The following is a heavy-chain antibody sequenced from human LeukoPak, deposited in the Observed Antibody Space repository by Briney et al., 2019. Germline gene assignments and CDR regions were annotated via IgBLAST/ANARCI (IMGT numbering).Heavy chain of an antibody. CDR3: ARAHKYSGSYYDY. D-gene: IGHD1-26*01. CDR2: INPNSGGT. CDR1: GYTFTGYY. Sequence: ASVKVSCKASGYTFTGYYMHWVRQAPGQGLEWMGWINPNSGGTNYAQKFQGRVTMTRDTSISTAYMELSRLRSDDTAVYYCARAHKYSGSYYDYWGQGTLVTVSS. J-gene: IGHJ4*02. V-gene: IGHV1-2*02.